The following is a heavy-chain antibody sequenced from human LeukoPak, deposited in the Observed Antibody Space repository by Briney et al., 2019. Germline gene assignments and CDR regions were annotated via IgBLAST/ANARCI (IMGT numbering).Heavy chain of an antibody. V-gene: IGHV4-34*01. CDR3: ARDSNTWNNFDY. Sequence: PSETLSLTCAVYGGSFSDYYWSWIRQPPGNGLEWIGEINQSGSTNYNPSLKSRVTISLDTSKKHFSLNLTSVSAADTAVYYCARDSNTWNNFDYWGQGTLVTVSS. CDR1: GGSFSDYY. J-gene: IGHJ4*02. CDR2: INQSGST. D-gene: IGHD6-13*01.